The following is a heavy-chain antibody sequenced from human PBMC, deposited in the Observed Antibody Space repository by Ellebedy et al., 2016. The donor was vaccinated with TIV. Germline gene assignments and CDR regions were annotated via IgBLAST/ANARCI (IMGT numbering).Heavy chain of an antibody. D-gene: IGHD3-16*01. V-gene: IGHV4-4*02. Sequence: MPSETLSLTCAVSGGSISSSNWWSWVRQPPGKGLEWIGEIYHSGSTNYKPSLKSRVTISVDKSKNQFSLKLSSVTAADTAVYYCAKIVSGGASFDPWGQGTLVTVSS. CDR1: GGSISSSNW. CDR2: IYHSGST. CDR3: AKIVSGGASFDP. J-gene: IGHJ5*02.